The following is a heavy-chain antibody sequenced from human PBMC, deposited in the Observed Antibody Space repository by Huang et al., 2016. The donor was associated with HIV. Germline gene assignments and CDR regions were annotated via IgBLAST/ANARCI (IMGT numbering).Heavy chain of an antibody. CDR2: ISGSGGST. V-gene: IGHV3-23*01. J-gene: IGHJ4*02. Sequence: VQLLESGGGLVQPGGSRRLSCAASGFTFGSYAMSWVRQAPGKGLEWVSTISGSGGSTYHADSVKGRFTTSRDNSENMLYLQMHTLRAEDTAVYYCAKGEFVGESYFDQWGQGTLVTVSS. CDR3: AKGEFVGESYFDQ. D-gene: IGHD3-10*01. CDR1: GFTFGSYA.